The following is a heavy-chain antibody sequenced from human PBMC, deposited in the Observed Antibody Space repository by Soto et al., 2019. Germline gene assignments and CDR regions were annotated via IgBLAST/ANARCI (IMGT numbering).Heavy chain of an antibody. J-gene: IGHJ4*02. CDR2: IYDSGST. D-gene: IGHD4-17*01. CDR3: ARETPLDPDYGGNPFSDF. V-gene: IGHV4-38-2*02. Sequence: SETLSLTCAVSGYSISSGYYWGWIRQPPGKGLEWIGSIYDSGSTYYNPSLKSRVTISVDTSKKQFSLKVSSVTAADTAVYYCARETPLDPDYGGNPFSDFWGQGTLVTVSS. CDR1: GYSISSGYY.